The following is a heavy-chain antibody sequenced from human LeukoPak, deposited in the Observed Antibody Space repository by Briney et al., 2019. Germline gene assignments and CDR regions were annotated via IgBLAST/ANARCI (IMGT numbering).Heavy chain of an antibody. CDR3: AKVSTMILVVSYFDD. CDR2: ISSSGSTI. J-gene: IGHJ4*02. CDR1: GFTFSSYE. Sequence: GGSLRLSCAASGFTFSSYEMNWVRQAPGKGLEWVSYISSSGSTIYYADSVKGRFTVSRDNSKNTMYLQMNSLRAEDTAIYYCAKVSTMILVVSYFDDWGQGTLVSVSS. V-gene: IGHV3-48*03. D-gene: IGHD3-22*01.